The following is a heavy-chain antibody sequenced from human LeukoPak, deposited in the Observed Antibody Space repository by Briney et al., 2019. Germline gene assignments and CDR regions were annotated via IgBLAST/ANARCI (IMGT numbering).Heavy chain of an antibody. CDR2: IYNTGST. D-gene: IGHD5-18*01. Sequence: PSETLSLTCTVPGGSISSDYWSWIRQPPGKGLEWIGFIYNTGSTKDNPSVKSRVTISIDTSKSQLSLKLSSVTAADTAVYYCARLGKDGYSYGYVDSWGQGTLVTVSS. CDR1: GGSISSDY. J-gene: IGHJ4*02. CDR3: ARLGKDGYSYGYVDS. V-gene: IGHV4-59*01.